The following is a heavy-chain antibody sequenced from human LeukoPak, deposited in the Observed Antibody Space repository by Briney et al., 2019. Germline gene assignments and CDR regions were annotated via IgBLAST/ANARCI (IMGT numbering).Heavy chain of an antibody. CDR2: ISYDGSNK. CDR3: ARDKSNDYTNYYYYGMDV. Sequence: PGRSLRLSCAASGFTFSSYAMHWVRQAPGKGLEWVAVISYDGSNKYYADSVKGRFTISRDNSKNTLYLQMNSLRAEDTAVYYCARDKSNDYTNYYYYGMDVWGQGTTVTVSS. V-gene: IGHV3-30-3*01. CDR1: GFTFSSYA. D-gene: IGHD4-11*01. J-gene: IGHJ6*02.